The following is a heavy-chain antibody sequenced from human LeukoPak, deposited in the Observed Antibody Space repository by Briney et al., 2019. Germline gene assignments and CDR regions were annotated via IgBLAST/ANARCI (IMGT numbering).Heavy chain of an antibody. V-gene: IGHV3-23*01. CDR3: AKDRARFLYGSGSQFDY. CDR2: ISGSGDNT. Sequence: PGGSLRLSCAASGFTFSSYAMSWVRQAPGKGLEWVSAISGSGDNTYYADSVKGRFTVSRDNSKNTLYLQMNSLRAEDTAVYYCAKDRARFLYGSGSQFDYWGQGTLVTVSS. CDR1: GFTFSSYA. J-gene: IGHJ4*02. D-gene: IGHD3-10*01.